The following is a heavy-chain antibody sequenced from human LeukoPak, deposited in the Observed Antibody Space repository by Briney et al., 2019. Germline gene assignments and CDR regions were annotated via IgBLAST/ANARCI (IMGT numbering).Heavy chain of an antibody. Sequence: PSETLSLTCAVYGGSFSGYYWSWICQPPGKGLEWIGEINHSGSTNYNPSLKSRVTISVDTSKNQFSLKLSSVTAADTAVYYCARGRVYSSGRFDYWGQGTLVTVSS. V-gene: IGHV4-34*01. D-gene: IGHD6-19*01. CDR1: GGSFSGYY. J-gene: IGHJ4*02. CDR3: ARGRVYSSGRFDY. CDR2: INHSGST.